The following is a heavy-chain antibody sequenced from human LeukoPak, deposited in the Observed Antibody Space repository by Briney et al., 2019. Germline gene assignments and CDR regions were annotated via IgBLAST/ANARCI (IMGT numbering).Heavy chain of an antibody. Sequence: GGSLRLSCAASGFTFSSYAMSWVRQAPGRGLEWVSAISGSGGSTYYADSVKGRFTISRDNSKNTLYLQMNSLRAEDTAVYYCAKEDYDFWSGYYRYYYYYMDVWGKGTTVTVSS. CDR3: AKEDYDFWSGYYRYYYYYMDV. CDR1: GFTFSSYA. V-gene: IGHV3-23*01. J-gene: IGHJ6*03. D-gene: IGHD3-3*01. CDR2: ISGSGGST.